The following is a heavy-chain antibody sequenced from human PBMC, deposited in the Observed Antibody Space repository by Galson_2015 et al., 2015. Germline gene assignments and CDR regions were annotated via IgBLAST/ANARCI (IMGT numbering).Heavy chain of an antibody. CDR2: IGTAGDT. V-gene: IGHV3-13*01. CDR1: GFTFSSYD. CDR3: ARTRGYGDTSRLYWYFDL. Sequence: SLRLSCAASGFTFSSYDMHWVRQATGKGLEWVSAIGTAGDTYYPGSVKGRFTISRENAKNSLYLQMNSLRAGDTAVYYCARTRGYGDTSRLYWYFDLWGRGTLVTVSS. J-gene: IGHJ2*01. D-gene: IGHD4-17*01.